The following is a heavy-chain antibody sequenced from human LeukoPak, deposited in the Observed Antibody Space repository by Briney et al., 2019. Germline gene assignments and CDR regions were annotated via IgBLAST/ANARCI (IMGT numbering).Heavy chain of an antibody. D-gene: IGHD6-19*01. Sequence: GGSLRLSCAASGFTFNSYEMNWVRQAPGKGLEWVSYISSSGSTIYFADSVKGRFTISRDNAKNSLYLQMNSLRAEDTAVYYCARLAVAGYFDYWGQGTLVTVSS. V-gene: IGHV3-48*03. CDR1: GFTFNSYE. CDR2: ISSSGSTI. CDR3: ARLAVAGYFDY. J-gene: IGHJ4*02.